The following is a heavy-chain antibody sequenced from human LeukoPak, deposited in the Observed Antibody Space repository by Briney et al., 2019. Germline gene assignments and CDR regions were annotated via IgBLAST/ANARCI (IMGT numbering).Heavy chain of an antibody. D-gene: IGHD1-26*01. CDR2: IYNGVNT. Sequence: SETLSLTCTVSGASVSSASYWAWIRQPPGKGVEWIAHIYNGVNTNYNPSLKSRVTISVDTSKNQFSLRLNSVTAADTAVYYCARSRAFNSGAFDPWGQGSLVTVSS. CDR1: GASVSSASY. V-gene: IGHV4-61*01. CDR3: ARSRAFNSGAFDP. J-gene: IGHJ5*02.